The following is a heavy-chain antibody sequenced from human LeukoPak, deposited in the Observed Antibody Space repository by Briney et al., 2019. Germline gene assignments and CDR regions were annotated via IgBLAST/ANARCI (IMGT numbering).Heavy chain of an antibody. Sequence: SETLSLTCTVSGGSMNNYYWTWIRQPPGKGLEWVGHIHYSGSTNYNPSLKSRVTISGDTSKNQFSLKLSSVTAADTAVYYCAKDRYMDVWGKGTTVTASS. CDR3: AKDRYMDV. V-gene: IGHV4-59*01. CDR2: IHYSGST. J-gene: IGHJ6*03. CDR1: GGSMNNYY.